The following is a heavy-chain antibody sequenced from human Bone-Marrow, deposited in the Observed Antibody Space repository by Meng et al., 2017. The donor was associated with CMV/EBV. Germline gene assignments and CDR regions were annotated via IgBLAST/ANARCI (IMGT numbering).Heavy chain of an antibody. CDR3: ARDLPTFGGVSGMDV. CDR1: GFNFSRYA. CDR2: ISYDGSYK. V-gene: IGHV3-30*04. D-gene: IGHD3-16*01. Sequence: GESLKISCAASGFNFSRYAMHWVRQAPGKGLEWVSVISYDGSYKYYTNSVKGRFTLSRDNSKNTLYLQMNSLRAEDTAVYYCARDLPTFGGVSGMDVWGHGTTVTVPS. J-gene: IGHJ6*02.